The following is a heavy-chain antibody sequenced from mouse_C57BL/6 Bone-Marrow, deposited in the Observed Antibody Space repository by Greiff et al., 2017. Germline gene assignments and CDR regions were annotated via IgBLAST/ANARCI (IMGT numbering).Heavy chain of an antibody. D-gene: IGHD2-3*01. J-gene: IGHJ4*01. CDR2: ISSGSSTI. Sequence: EVKLMESGGGLVKPGGSLKLSCAASGFTFSDYGMHWVRQAPEKGLEWVAYISSGSSTIYYADTVKGRFTITRDNAKNTLFLQMTSLRSEDTAMYYCAIIYDGSYYYAMDYGGQGTSVTVSS. V-gene: IGHV5-17*01. CDR3: AIIYDGSYYYAMDY. CDR1: GFTFSDYG.